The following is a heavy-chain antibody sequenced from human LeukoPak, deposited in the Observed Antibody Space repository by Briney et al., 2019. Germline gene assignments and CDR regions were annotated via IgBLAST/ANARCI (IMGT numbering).Heavy chain of an antibody. Sequence: SETLSLTCIVSGGSISSHYWSWIRQSPGKGLEWIGYIYHNGKTNYNPSLESRITISLDKSKNQFSLRLRSVTAADTAVYYCARGRRYSYGRPYYFDYWGQGTLVTVSS. J-gene: IGHJ4*02. D-gene: IGHD5-18*01. V-gene: IGHV4-59*11. CDR1: GGSISSHY. CDR2: IYHNGKT. CDR3: ARGRRYSYGRPYYFDY.